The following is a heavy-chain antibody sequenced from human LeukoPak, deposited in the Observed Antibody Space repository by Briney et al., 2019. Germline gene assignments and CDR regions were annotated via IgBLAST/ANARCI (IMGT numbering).Heavy chain of an antibody. CDR2: ISGSGGST. Sequence: GGSLGLSCAASGFTFSRYAMSWVRQAPGKGLEWVSAISGSGGSTYYADSVKGRFTISRDNSKNTLYLQMNSLRAEDMAVHYCAKDRGITMVRGVRFDYWGQGTLITVSS. CDR3: AKDRGITMVRGVRFDY. V-gene: IGHV3-23*01. CDR1: GFTFSRYA. D-gene: IGHD3-10*01. J-gene: IGHJ4*02.